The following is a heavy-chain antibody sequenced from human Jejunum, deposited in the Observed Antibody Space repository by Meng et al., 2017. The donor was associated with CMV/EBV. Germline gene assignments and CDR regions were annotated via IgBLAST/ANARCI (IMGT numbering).Heavy chain of an antibody. CDR1: GGTFRSNV. V-gene: IGHV1-69*10. CDR2: IIPFLDIT. D-gene: IGHD1-26*01. Sequence: QVQLVQSGAEVKKPWSSVHVSCKASGGTFRSNVISWVRQAPGQGLEWMGGIIPFLDITNYSQKFQGRVTITADKSTGTAYMELGSLRSEDTAVYYCARVMGDANSQDHTWGQGTLVTVSS. J-gene: IGHJ5*02. CDR3: ARVMGDANSQDHT.